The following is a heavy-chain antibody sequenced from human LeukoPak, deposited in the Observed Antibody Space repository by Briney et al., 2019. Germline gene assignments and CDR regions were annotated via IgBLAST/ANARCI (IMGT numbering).Heavy chain of an antibody. D-gene: IGHD4-11*01. J-gene: IGHJ4*02. CDR1: GGSISSGSYY. CDR3: ARKYSNYRIFDY. V-gene: IGHV4-61*02. CDR2: IYTSGST. Sequence: SETLSLTCTVSGGSISSGSYYWSWIRQPAGKGLEWIGRIYTSGSTNYNPSLKSRVTISVDTSKNQFSLKLSSVTAADTAVYYCARKYSNYRIFDYWGQGTLVTVSS.